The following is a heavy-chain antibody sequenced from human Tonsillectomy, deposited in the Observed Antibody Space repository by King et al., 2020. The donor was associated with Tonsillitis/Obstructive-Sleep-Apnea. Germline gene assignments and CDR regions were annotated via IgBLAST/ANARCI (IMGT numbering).Heavy chain of an antibody. D-gene: IGHD3-22*01. CDR3: ARELYYYDSSGEAAFDI. Sequence: VQLVQSGAEVKKPGASVKVSFKASGDTFTSYAMHLVRQAPGQRLECMGWINAGNGNTKYSQKFQGRVTITRDTSASTAYMELSSLRSEDTAVYYCARELYYYDSSGEAAFDIWGQGTMVTVSS. J-gene: IGHJ3*02. CDR1: GDTFTSYA. CDR2: INAGNGNT. V-gene: IGHV1-3*01.